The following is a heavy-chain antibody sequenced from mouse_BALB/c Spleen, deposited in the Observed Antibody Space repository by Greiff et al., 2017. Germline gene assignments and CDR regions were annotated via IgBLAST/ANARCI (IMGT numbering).Heavy chain of an antibody. J-gene: IGHJ4*01. D-gene: IGHD2-1*01. CDR1: GYTFTSYT. Sequence: VKLQQSAAELARPGASVKMSCKASGYTFTSYTMHWVKQRPGQGLEWIGYINPSSGYTEYNQKFKDKTTLTADKSSSTAYMQLSSLTSEDSAVYYCARYNGKLDYWGQGTSVTVSS. CDR3: ARYNGKLDY. CDR2: INPSSGYT. V-gene: IGHV1-4*02.